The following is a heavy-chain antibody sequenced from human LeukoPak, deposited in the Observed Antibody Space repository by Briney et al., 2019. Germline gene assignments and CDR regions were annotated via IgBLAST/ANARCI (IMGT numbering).Heavy chain of an antibody. V-gene: IGHV1-69*05. CDR1: GGTFSSYA. Sequence: SVKVSCKASGGTFSSYAISWVRQAPGQGLEWMGGIIPIFGTANYAQKFQGRATITTDESTSTAYMELSSLRSEDTAVYYCARDPYCSSTSCYRTIDAFDIWGQGTMVTVSS. J-gene: IGHJ3*02. D-gene: IGHD2-2*01. CDR3: ARDPYCSSTSCYRTIDAFDI. CDR2: IIPIFGTA.